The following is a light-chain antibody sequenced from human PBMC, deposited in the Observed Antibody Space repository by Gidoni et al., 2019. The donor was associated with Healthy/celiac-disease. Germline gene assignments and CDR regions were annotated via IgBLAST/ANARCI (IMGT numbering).Light chain of an antibody. Sequence: EIVMTQSPATLSVSPGESATLSCRASQSVSSNLAWYQQKPGQAPRLLIYGASTRATGIPARFSGIGSGTEFTLTISSLQSEDFAVYYCQQYNNWWTFGQGTKVEIK. J-gene: IGKJ1*01. V-gene: IGKV3-15*01. CDR2: GAS. CDR1: QSVSSN. CDR3: QQYNNWWT.